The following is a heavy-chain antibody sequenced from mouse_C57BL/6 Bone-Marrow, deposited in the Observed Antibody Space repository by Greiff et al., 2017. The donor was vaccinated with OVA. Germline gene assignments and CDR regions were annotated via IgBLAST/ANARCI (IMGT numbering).Heavy chain of an antibody. V-gene: IGHV1-19*01. D-gene: IGHD1-1*01. CDR2: INPYNGGT. CDR3: ARRYYGSSYVRGNFDY. J-gene: IGHJ2*01. CDR1: GYTFTDYY. Sequence: VQLKESGPVLVKPGASVKMSCKASGYTFTDYYMNWVKQSHGKSLEWIGVINPYNGGTSYNQKFKGKATLTVDKSSSTAYMELNSLTSEDSAVYYCARRYYGSSYVRGNFDYWGQGTTLTVSS.